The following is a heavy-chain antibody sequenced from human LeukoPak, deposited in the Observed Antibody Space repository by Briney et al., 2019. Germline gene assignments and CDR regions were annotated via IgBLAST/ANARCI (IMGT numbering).Heavy chain of an antibody. J-gene: IGHJ4*02. V-gene: IGHV3-48*01. CDR2: ISSSSSTI. D-gene: IGHD5-18*01. Sequence: GGSLRLSCAASGFTFSSYSMNWVRQAPGRGLEWVSYISSSSSTIYYADSVKGRFTISRDNAKNSLYLQMNSLRAEDTAVYYCARDQGYSYGLPQDFDYWGQGTLVTVSS. CDR3: ARDQGYSYGLPQDFDY. CDR1: GFTFSSYS.